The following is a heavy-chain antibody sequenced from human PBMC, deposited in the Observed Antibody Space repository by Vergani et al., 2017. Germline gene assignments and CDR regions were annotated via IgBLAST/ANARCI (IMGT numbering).Heavy chain of an antibody. J-gene: IGHJ4*02. D-gene: IGHD2-2*01. CDR3: ARVGTSSNLGYFDY. CDR2: INPNSGGT. V-gene: IGHV1-2*02. CDR1: GYTFTDYF. Sequence: QVQLVQSGAEVKKPGASVKVSCKASGYTFTDYFMHWVRQAPGQGLEGMGWINPNSGGTNYAQKFQGRVTMTRDTSISTAYMELSNLRSDDTAVYYCARVGTSSNLGYFDYWGQGTLVTVSS.